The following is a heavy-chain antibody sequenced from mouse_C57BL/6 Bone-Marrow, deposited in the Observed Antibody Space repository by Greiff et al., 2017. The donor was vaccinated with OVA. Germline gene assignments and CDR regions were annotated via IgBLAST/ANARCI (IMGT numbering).Heavy chain of an antibody. D-gene: IGHD1-1*01. CDR3: TTGITTVVAPAMDY. CDR1: GFNIKDYY. J-gene: IGHJ4*01. CDR2: IDPEDGDT. V-gene: IGHV14-1*01. Sequence: EVKLQESGAELVRPGASVKLSCTASGFNIKDYYMHWVKQRPEQGLEWIGRIDPEDGDTEYAPKFQGTATMTADTSSNTAYLQLSSLTSEDTAVYYCTTGITTVVAPAMDYWGQGTSVTVSS.